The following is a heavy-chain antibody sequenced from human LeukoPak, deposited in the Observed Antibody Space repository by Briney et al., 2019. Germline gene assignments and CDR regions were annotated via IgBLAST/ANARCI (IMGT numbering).Heavy chain of an antibody. V-gene: IGHV3-21*01. D-gene: IGHD5-18*01. CDR2: ISGSSSYI. Sequence: PGGSLRLSCVASGFTFSTYSMNWVRQAPGKGLEWVSSISGSSSYIYYADPVRGRFTISRDNAKNSLYLQMNSLRAEDTAVYYCARGQSYGWFDPWGQGTLVTVSS. CDR1: GFTFSTYS. CDR3: ARGQSYGWFDP. J-gene: IGHJ5*02.